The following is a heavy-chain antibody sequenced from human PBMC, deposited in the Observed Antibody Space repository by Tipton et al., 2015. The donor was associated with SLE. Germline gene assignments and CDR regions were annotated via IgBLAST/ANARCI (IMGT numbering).Heavy chain of an antibody. D-gene: IGHD3-3*01. J-gene: IGHJ6*03. CDR1: GGSFSGYY. V-gene: IGHV4-34*01. CDR3: ARAKGVDFWSGYGDYCYYYMDV. CDR2: INHSGST. Sequence: TLSLTCAVYGGSFSGYYWSWIRQPPGKGLEWIGEINHSGSTNYNPSLKSRVTISVDTSKNQFSLKLSSATAADTAVYYCARAKGVDFWSGYGDYCYYYMDVWGKGTTVTVSS.